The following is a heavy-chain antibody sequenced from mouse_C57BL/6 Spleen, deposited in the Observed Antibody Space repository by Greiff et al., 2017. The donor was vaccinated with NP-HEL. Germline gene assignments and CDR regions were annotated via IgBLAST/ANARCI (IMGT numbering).Heavy chain of an antibody. D-gene: IGHD2-4*01. Sequence: VQLQQPGAELVRPGSSVKLSCKASGYTFISYWMDWVKQRPGQGLEWIGNIYPSDSETHYNQKFKDKATLTVDKSSSTAYMQLSSLTSEDSAVYYCARRNYDYDGYYFDYWGQGTTLTVSS. CDR2: IYPSDSET. J-gene: IGHJ2*01. CDR3: ARRNYDYDGYYFDY. V-gene: IGHV1-61*01. CDR1: GYTFISYW.